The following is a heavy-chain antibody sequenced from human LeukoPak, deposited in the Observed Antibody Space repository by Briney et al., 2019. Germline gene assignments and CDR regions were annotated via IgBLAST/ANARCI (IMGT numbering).Heavy chain of an antibody. J-gene: IGHJ4*02. V-gene: IGHV4-39*01. Sequence: SETLSLTCTVSGGSISSSSYYWGWIRQPPGKGLEWIGSIYYSGRTYYNPSLKSRVTISVDTSKNQFSLKLSSVTAADTAVYYCASRSPPGETGYFDYWGQGTLVTVSS. D-gene: IGHD2-21*01. CDR2: IYYSGRT. CDR3: ASRSPPGETGYFDY. CDR1: GGSISSSSYY.